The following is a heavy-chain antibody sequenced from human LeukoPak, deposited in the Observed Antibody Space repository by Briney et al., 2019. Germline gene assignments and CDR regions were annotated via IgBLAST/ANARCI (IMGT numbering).Heavy chain of an antibody. V-gene: IGHV3-21*01. CDR1: GFTFSSYS. CDR2: ISSSSSYI. CDR3: ARSFLSIAAAATDY. J-gene: IGHJ4*02. D-gene: IGHD6-13*01. Sequence: GGSLRLSCAASGFTFSSYSMNWVRQAPGKGLEWVSSISSSSSYIYYADSVKGRFTISRDNAKNSLYLQMNSLRAEDTAVYYCARSFLSIAAAATDYWGQGTLVTISS.